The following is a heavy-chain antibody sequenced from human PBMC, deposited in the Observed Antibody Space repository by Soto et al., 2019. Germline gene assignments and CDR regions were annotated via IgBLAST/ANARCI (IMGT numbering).Heavy chain of an antibody. Sequence: SETLSLTCTVSGGSIISGSYYWGWIRQPPGEGLEWIGNIYHTGSAYYNPSLKSRLTMSADMSNNQFSLKLYSVTAADTAVYYCASRRGGSSWIDFLGQGTLVSVSS. J-gene: IGHJ4*02. CDR1: GGSIISGSYY. CDR2: IYHTGSA. D-gene: IGHD6-13*01. V-gene: IGHV4-39*01. CDR3: ASRRGGSSWIDF.